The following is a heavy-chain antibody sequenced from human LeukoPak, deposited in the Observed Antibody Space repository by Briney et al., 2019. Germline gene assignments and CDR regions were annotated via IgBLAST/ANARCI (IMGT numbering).Heavy chain of an antibody. CDR2: INHSGST. D-gene: IGHD6-19*01. J-gene: IGHJ4*02. CDR3: ARGRYSSGCDY. Sequence: SETLSHTCAVYGGSFSGYYWSWIRQPPGKGLEWIGEINHSGSTNYNPSLKSRVTISVDTSKNQFSLKLSSVTAADTAVYYCARGRYSSGCDYWGQGTLVTVSS. V-gene: IGHV4-34*01. CDR1: GGSFSGYY.